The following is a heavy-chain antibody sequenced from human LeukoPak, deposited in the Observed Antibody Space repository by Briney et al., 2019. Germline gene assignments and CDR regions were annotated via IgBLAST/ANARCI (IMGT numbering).Heavy chain of an antibody. D-gene: IGHD4-17*01. CDR1: GGSISSGGYY. CDR3: ARDRPGDYGLDY. V-gene: IGHV4-30-2*01. J-gene: IGHJ4*02. CDR2: IYHSGST. Sequence: SQTLSLTCTVSGGSISSGGYYWSWIRQPPGKGLEWIGYIYHSGSTYYNPSLKSRVTISVDRSKNQFSLKLSSVTAADTAVYYCARDRPGDYGLDYWGQGTLVTVSP.